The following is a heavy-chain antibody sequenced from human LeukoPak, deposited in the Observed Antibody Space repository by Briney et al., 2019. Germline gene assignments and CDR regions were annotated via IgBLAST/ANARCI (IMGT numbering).Heavy chain of an antibody. V-gene: IGHV4-30-4*08. Sequence: SQTLSLTCTVSGASISSGDYYWSWLRQPPGKGLEWIGSIYYSGSTFHYNPSLKSRVAISIDTSKNQFSLGLSSVTAADTAVYYCASTNCSRSSCFGANWFDPWGQGTLVTVSS. J-gene: IGHJ5*02. D-gene: IGHD2-2*01. CDR2: IYYSGST. CDR1: GASISSGDYY. CDR3: ASTNCSRSSCFGANWFDP.